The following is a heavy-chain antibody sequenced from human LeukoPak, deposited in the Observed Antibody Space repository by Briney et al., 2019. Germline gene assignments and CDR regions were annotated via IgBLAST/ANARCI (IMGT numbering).Heavy chain of an antibody. D-gene: IGHD6-13*01. CDR2: INSDGSST. J-gene: IGHJ4*02. Sequence: GGSLRFSCVGSGFTFSTYWVHWVRQAPGKGLEWVSRINSDGSSTSYVDSVKGRFTISRDNAKSTVYLQMNSLRAEDTAVYYCARDGSWPKTFDHWGQGTLVTVSS. CDR3: ARDGSWPKTFDH. V-gene: IGHV3-74*01. CDR1: GFTFSTYW.